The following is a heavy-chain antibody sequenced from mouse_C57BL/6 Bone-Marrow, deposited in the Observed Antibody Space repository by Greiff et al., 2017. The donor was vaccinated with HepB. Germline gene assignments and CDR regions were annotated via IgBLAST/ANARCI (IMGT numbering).Heavy chain of an antibody. CDR3: AREIYDYDGGGYYAMDY. D-gene: IGHD2-4*01. CDR2: ISDGGSYT. V-gene: IGHV5-4*01. CDR1: GFTFSSYA. Sequence: EVKLVESGGGLVKPGGSLKLSCAASGFTFSSYAMSWVRQTPEKRLEWVATISDGGSYTYYPDNVKGRFTISRDNAKNNLYLQMSHLKSEDTAMYYCAREIYDYDGGGYYAMDYWGQGTSVTVSS. J-gene: IGHJ4*01.